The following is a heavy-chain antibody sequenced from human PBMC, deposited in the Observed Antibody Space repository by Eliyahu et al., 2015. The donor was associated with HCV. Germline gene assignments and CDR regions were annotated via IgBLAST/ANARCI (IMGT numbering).Heavy chain of an antibody. Sequence: EVQLVESGGGLVKPGGSLRLSCAASGFTFSNYNMNWVRQAPGKGLEWVSSISSSSSYIYYADSVRGRFTISRDNAKNSLFLQMNSLRAEDTAVYYCARGDWDIVVVVATWALDDWGPGTLVTVSS. CDR2: ISSSSSYI. J-gene: IGHJ4*02. CDR3: ARGDWDIVVVVATWALDD. CDR1: GFTFSNYN. V-gene: IGHV3-21*02. D-gene: IGHD2-15*01.